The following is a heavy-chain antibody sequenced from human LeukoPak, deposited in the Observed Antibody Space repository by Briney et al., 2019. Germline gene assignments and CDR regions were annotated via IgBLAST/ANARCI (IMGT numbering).Heavy chain of an antibody. CDR2: ISSSSSTI. J-gene: IGHJ6*02. D-gene: IGHD3-10*01. CDR1: GFTFSSYS. CDR3: AREGTMVRGVIITSYYYYGMDV. V-gene: IGHV3-48*01. Sequence: GGSLRLSCAASGFTFSSYSMNWVRQAPGKGLEWVSYISSSSSTIYYADSVKGRFTISRDNAKNSLYLQMNSLRAEDTAVYYCAREGTMVRGVIITSYYYYGMDVWGQGTTVTVSS.